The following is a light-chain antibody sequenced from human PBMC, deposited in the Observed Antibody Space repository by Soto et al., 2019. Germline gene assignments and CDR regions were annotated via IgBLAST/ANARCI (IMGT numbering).Light chain of an antibody. J-gene: IGLJ2*01. Sequence: QSVLTQPPSVSGAPGQRVTISCTGGSSNIGAGYDVHWYQQLPGTAPKLLIHGNTNRPSGVPDRFSGSKSGTSASLGIAGLQAEDEADYYCQSYDSSLSGVVFGGGTKLTVL. CDR3: QSYDSSLSGVV. V-gene: IGLV1-40*01. CDR1: SSNIGAGYD. CDR2: GNT.